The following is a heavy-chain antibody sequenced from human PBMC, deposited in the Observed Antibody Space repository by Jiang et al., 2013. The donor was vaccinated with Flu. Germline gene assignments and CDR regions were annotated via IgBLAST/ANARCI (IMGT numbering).Heavy chain of an antibody. V-gene: IGHV4-39*07. CDR2: IHYSGST. CDR1: GGSISSSPYY. Sequence: CTVSGGSISSSPYYCVWIRQPPGKGLEWIGSIHYSGSTYYNPSLKSRVTISIDTSKNQFSLRLSSVTAADTAVYYCARLVTPIYHFDYWGQGTLVTVSS. CDR3: ARLVTPIYHFDY. D-gene: IGHD2-2*02. J-gene: IGHJ4*02.